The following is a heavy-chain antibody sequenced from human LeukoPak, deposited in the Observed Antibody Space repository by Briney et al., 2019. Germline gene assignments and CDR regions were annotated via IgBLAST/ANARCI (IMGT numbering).Heavy chain of an antibody. Sequence: PSETLSLTCTISGGSISSSSYFWGWIRQPPGKGLEWVGNIYYSGRTDYNPSLKSRVTISVDTSKNQFSLKVRSATAADTAVYYCARRDYYYYMDVWGKGTTVTVSS. CDR3: ARRDYYYYMDV. J-gene: IGHJ6*03. CDR2: IYYSGRT. V-gene: IGHV4-39*01. CDR1: GGSISSSSYF.